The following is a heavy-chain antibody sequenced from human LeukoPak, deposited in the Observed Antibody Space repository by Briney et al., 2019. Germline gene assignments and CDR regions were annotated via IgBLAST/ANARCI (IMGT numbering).Heavy chain of an antibody. CDR1: GYTFTNYW. Sequence: ASVKISCKGSGYTFTNYWIGWVRQMPGKGLEWMGIIYPGDSDTRYSPSFQGQVTFSADKSISTAYLHWSSLKASDTAMYFCARRSVLTQLDAFDVWGQGTTVTVSS. CDR2: IYPGDSDT. CDR3: ARRSVLTQLDAFDV. D-gene: IGHD4/OR15-4a*01. V-gene: IGHV5-51*01. J-gene: IGHJ3*01.